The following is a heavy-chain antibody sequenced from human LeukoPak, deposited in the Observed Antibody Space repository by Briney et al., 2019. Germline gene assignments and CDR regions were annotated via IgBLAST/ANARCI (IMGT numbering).Heavy chain of an antibody. CDR3: ASTYDSSGYYFSFDY. Sequence: ASVKVSCKTSLGTFSSSAISWVRQAPVHGLVRMGRIIPILVVTNYEQKFQGRVTITADNSTSTAYMEQSSLRSEDTAEYYCASTYDSSGYYFSFDYWRQGTLVSVSS. CDR1: LGTFSSSA. D-gene: IGHD3-22*01. V-gene: IGHV1-69*04. CDR2: IIPILVVT. J-gene: IGHJ4*02.